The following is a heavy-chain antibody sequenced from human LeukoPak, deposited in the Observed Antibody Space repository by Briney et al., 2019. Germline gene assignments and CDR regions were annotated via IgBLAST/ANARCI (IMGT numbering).Heavy chain of an antibody. Sequence: SETLSLTCTVSGGSISSGGYYWSWIRQHPGKGPEWIGYIYYSGSTYYNPSLKSRVTISVDTSKNQFSLKLSSVTAADTAVYYCARKDYTRNIVVVPAATLDYYGMDVWGQGTTVTVSS. D-gene: IGHD2-2*01. CDR3: ARKDYTRNIVVVPAATLDYYGMDV. J-gene: IGHJ6*02. CDR1: GGSISSGGYY. V-gene: IGHV4-31*03. CDR2: IYYSGST.